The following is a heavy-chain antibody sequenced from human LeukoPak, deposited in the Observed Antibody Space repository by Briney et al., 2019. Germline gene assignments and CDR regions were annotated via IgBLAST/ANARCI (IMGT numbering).Heavy chain of an antibody. Sequence: ASVKVSCKASGYTFTTYGISWLRQAPGQGREWMGWISTYNGDTNCAQKLRGRVTLTTDTSTSTVYMELRSLRSDDTAVYYCARRGSVDTPMSNWEWWYWGQGTLVTVSS. CDR3: ARRGSVDTPMSNWEWWY. J-gene: IGHJ4*02. V-gene: IGHV1-18*01. D-gene: IGHD5-18*01. CDR1: GYTFTTYG. CDR2: ISTYNGDT.